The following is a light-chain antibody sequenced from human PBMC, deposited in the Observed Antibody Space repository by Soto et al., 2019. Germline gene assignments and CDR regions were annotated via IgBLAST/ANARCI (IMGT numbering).Light chain of an antibody. J-gene: IGKJ1*01. CDR2: AAS. CDR3: QQSYNTPPT. Sequence: DIQMTQSPSSLSASVGDRVTTTCRASQSISSYLNWYQQKPGKAPKLLIYAASSLQSGVPSRFSGSGSGTDFTLTISNLQPEDFATYYCQQSYNTPPTFGQGT. CDR1: QSISSY. V-gene: IGKV1-39*01.